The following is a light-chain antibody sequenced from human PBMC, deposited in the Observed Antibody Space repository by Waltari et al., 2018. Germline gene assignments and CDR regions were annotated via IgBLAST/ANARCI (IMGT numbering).Light chain of an antibody. J-gene: IGKJ4*01. V-gene: IGKV1-12*01. CDR1: QGISRW. Sequence: DIQMTQSPSSVSASVGDRVPITCRASQGISRWLAWYQQKPGKAPKLLIYAASSSQSGVPSRFSGSISGTEFSLTVNSLQPENFATYYCQQANSFPLTFGGGTKVEIK. CDR2: AAS. CDR3: QQANSFPLT.